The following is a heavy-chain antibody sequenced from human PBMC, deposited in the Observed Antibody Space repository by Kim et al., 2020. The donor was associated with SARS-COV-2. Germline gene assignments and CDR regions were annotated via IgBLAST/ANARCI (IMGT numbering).Heavy chain of an antibody. CDR2: IWYDGDNK. D-gene: IGHD3-10*01. Sequence: GGSLRLSCTASGFTFGSYGMHWVRQAPGKGLEWVALIWYDGDNKYYADSVKGRFTISRDNTKNTLYLQMNSLRADDTAVYYCVKSFGSGTHSGDSWGQGTLVTVSS. V-gene: IGHV3-33*06. J-gene: IGHJ4*02. CDR1: GFTFGSYG. CDR3: VKSFGSGTHSGDS.